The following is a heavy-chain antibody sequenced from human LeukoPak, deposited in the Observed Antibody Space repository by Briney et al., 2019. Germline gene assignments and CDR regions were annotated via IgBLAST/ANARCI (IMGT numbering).Heavy chain of an antibody. CDR1: GFTFSSYW. J-gene: IGHJ4*02. CDR3: ARGPWRLYGSRPSVPYYFGY. V-gene: IGHV3-7*01. Sequence: GGSLRLSCAASGFTFSSYWMSWVRQAPGKGLEWVANIKQDGSEKYYVDSVKGRFTISRDNAKNSLYLQMNSLRAEDTAVYYCARGPWRLYGSRPSVPYYFGYWGQGTLVTVSA. CDR2: IKQDGSEK. D-gene: IGHD1-26*01.